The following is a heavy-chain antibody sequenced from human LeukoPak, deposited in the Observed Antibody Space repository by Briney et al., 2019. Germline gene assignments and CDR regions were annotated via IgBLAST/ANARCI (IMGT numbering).Heavy chain of an antibody. CDR1: GGSISSGSYY. V-gene: IGHV4-61*02. CDR2: IYTSGST. J-gene: IGHJ5*02. CDR3: ARDKYDREMYNWFDP. Sequence: PSETLSLTCTVSGGSISSGSYYWSWIRQPAGKGLEWIGRIYTSGSTDYNPPLKSRVTISVDTSKNQFSLKLSSVTAADTAVYYCARDKYDREMYNWFDPWGQGTLVTVSS. D-gene: IGHD3-22*01.